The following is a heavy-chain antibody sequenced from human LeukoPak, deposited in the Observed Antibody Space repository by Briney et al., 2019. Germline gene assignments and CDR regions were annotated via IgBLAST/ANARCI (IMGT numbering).Heavy chain of an antibody. CDR2: IYSSGNT. Sequence: SETLSLTCLGSGGAISGYYWSWIRLPAGKGLDCIERIYSSGNTKYNPSLTSRVTMSLDTSKNQFALKLSSVTAADTAMYYCATSGGFREGYYHYGMDVWGEGTTVTVSS. CDR1: GGAISGYY. V-gene: IGHV4-4*07. CDR3: ATSGGFREGYYHYGMDV. D-gene: IGHD4-23*01. J-gene: IGHJ6*04.